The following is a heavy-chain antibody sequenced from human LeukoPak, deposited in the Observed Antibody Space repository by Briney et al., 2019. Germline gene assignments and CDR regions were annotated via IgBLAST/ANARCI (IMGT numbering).Heavy chain of an antibody. D-gene: IGHD3-22*01. CDR1: GGSFSGYY. Sequence: SGTLSLTCAVYGGSFSGYYWSWIRQPPGKGLEWIGEINHSGSTNYNPSLKSRVTISVDTSKNQFSLKLSSVTVADTAVYYCARGLRETEPDSSGYPYFDYWGQETLVTVSS. V-gene: IGHV4-34*01. J-gene: IGHJ4*02. CDR3: ARGLRETEPDSSGYPYFDY. CDR2: INHSGST.